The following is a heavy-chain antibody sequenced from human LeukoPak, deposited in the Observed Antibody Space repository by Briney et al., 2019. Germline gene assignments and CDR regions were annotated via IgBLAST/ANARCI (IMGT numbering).Heavy chain of an antibody. D-gene: IGHD6-19*01. CDR3: ARDSPYSSGWPDLDY. CDR2: IIPIFGTA. Sequence: ASVNVSCKASGGTFSSYAISWVRQAPGQGLEWMGGIIPIFGTANYAQKFQGRVTITADESTSTAYMELSSLRSDDTAVYYCARDSPYSSGWPDLDYWGQGTLVTVSS. V-gene: IGHV1-69*01. J-gene: IGHJ4*02. CDR1: GGTFSSYA.